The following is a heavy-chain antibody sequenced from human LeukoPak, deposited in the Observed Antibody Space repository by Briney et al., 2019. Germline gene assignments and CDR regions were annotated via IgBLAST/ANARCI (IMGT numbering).Heavy chain of an antibody. V-gene: IGHV4-39*01. Sequence: PSETLSLTCSVSGDYVSRSDSYSDWIRQPPGKGLEWIETIYYSGRTYYSPSLKSRVTMSVDPSNNQFSLNLRSVTAADTALYYCARRRYYDGSGYLEWGQGTLLSVSS. CDR1: GDYVSRSDSY. J-gene: IGHJ1*01. D-gene: IGHD3-22*01. CDR3: ARRRYYDGSGYLE. CDR2: IYYSGRT.